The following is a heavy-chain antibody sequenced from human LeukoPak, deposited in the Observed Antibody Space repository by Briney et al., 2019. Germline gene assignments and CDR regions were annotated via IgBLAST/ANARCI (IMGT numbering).Heavy chain of an antibody. CDR3: ASAYSSFRRGSYFDY. D-gene: IGHD6-19*01. CDR1: GGSFSGYY. J-gene: IGHJ4*02. V-gene: IGHV4-34*01. CDR2: INHSGST. Sequence: SETLSLTCAVYGGSFSGYYWSWIRQPPGKGLEWIGEINHSGSTNYNPSLKSRVTISVDTSKNQFSLKLSSVTAADTAVYYCASAYSSFRRGSYFDYWGQGTLVTVSS.